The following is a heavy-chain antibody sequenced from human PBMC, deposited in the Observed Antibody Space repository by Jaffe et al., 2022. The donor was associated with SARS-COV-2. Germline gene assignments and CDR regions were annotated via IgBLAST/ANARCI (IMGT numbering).Heavy chain of an antibody. CDR1: GFTFSGSA. V-gene: IGHV3-73*02. J-gene: IGHJ6*03. CDR3: TRPVGPVVAAKDSYYYYMDV. Sequence: EVQLVESGGGLVQPGGSLKLSCAASGFTFSGSAMHWVRQASGKGLEWVGRIRSKANSYATAYAASVKGRFTISRDDSKNTAYLQMNSLKTEDTAVYYCTRPVGPVVAAKDSYYYYMDVWGKGTTVTVSS. CDR2: IRSKANSYAT. D-gene: IGHD2-15*01.